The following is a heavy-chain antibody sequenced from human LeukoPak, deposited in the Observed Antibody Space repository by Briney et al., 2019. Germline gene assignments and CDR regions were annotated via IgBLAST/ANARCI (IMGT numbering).Heavy chain of an antibody. Sequence: GGSLRLSCAASGFTFSSYSMNWVRQAPGKGLEWVSSITSTSNTIYYADSVKGRFTISRDNAKNSLYLQMNSLRAEDTAIYYCARGGFYSVYWGQGTLVTVSS. CDR3: ARGGFYSVY. CDR2: ITSTSNTI. J-gene: IGHJ4*02. V-gene: IGHV3-48*01. D-gene: IGHD1-14*01. CDR1: GFTFSSYS.